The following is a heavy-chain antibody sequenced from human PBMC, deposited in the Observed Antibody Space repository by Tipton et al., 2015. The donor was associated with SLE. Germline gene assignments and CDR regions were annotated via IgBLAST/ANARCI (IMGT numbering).Heavy chain of an antibody. J-gene: IGHJ5*02. Sequence: SLRLSCAASGFTFSSYGMHWVRQAPGKGLEWVAFIRYDGSNKYYADSVKGRFTISRDNSKNTLYLQMNSLGAEDTAVYYCASSYAAISAAAGTNWFDPWGQGTLVTVSS. D-gene: IGHD6-13*01. CDR1: GFTFSSYG. CDR2: IRYDGSNK. V-gene: IGHV3-30*02. CDR3: ASSYAAISAAAGTNWFDP.